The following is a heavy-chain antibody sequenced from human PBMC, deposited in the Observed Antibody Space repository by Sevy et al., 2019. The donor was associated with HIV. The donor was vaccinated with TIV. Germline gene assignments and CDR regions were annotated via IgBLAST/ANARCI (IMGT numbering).Heavy chain of an antibody. CDR3: GRDAGATPRDAFDI. CDR2: IYYSGST. CDR1: GGSVSSGSYY. J-gene: IGHJ3*02. D-gene: IGHD1-26*01. V-gene: IGHV4-61*01. Sequence: SETLSLTCTVSGGSVSSGSYYWSWIRQPPGKGLEWIGYIYYSGSTNYNPSLKSRVTISVDTAKNQFSLKLSSLTAADTAVYYCGRDAGATPRDAFDIWGQGTMVTVS.